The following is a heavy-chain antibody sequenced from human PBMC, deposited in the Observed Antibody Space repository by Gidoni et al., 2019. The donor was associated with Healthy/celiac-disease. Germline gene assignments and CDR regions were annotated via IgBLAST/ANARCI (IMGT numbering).Heavy chain of an antibody. CDR3: ARGREGIYYFDY. V-gene: IGHV1-69*06. CDR1: GGTSSSYA. J-gene: IGHJ4*02. D-gene: IGHD2-21*01. CDR2: IIPIFGTA. Sequence: QVQLVQSGAEVKKPGSSVKVSCKAPGGTSSSYAISWVGQAPGQGLEWMGGIIPIFGTANYAQKFQGRVTITADKSTSTAYMELSSLRSEDTAVYYCARGREGIYYFDYWGQGTLVTVSS.